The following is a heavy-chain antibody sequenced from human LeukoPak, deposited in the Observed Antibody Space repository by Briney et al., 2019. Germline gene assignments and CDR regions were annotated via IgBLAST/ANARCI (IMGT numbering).Heavy chain of an antibody. CDR3: ASRVGALEY. J-gene: IGHJ4*02. CDR1: GFTFSSYS. V-gene: IGHV3-48*01. Sequence: GGSLRLSCAASGFTFSSYSINWVRQSPGKGLEWISYISSSGSAIFYADSVKGRFTISRDNAKNSLYLQMSSLRAEDTAAYYCASRVGALEYWGQGTLVTVSS. CDR2: ISSSGSAI. D-gene: IGHD1-26*01.